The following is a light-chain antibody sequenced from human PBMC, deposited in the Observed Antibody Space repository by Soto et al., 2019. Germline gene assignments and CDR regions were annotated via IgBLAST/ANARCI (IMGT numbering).Light chain of an antibody. CDR1: SSDVGSYNL. CDR2: EGS. CDR3: CSYAGSSTFYV. J-gene: IGLJ1*01. Sequence: QSALTQPASVSGSPGQSITISCTGTSSDVGSYNLVSWYQRHPGKAPKLMIYEGSKRPSGVSNRFSGSKSGNTASLTISGLQAEDEADYYCCSYAGSSTFYVFGTGTKGTVL. V-gene: IGLV2-23*03.